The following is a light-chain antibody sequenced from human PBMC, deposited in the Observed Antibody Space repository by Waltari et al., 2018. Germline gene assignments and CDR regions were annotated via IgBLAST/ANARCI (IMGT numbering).Light chain of an antibody. Sequence: IQLTQSPSSLSASVGDRVTITCRASQGISSNLAWYQQKPGKAPELLIFAASTLQSGVPSRFSGSGYGTDFTLTISSLQPEDFATYYCQQLSIYPYTFGQGTKLEIE. V-gene: IGKV1-9*01. J-gene: IGKJ2*01. CDR2: AAS. CDR1: QGISSN. CDR3: QQLSIYPYT.